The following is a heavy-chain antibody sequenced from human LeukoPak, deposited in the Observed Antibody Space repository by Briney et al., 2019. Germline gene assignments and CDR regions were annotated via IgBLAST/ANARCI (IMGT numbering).Heavy chain of an antibody. V-gene: IGHV3-66*01. J-gene: IGHJ4*02. CDR3: ARREYESSGFDY. CDR1: GFTVSSNY. CDR2: IYSGGDT. D-gene: IGHD3-22*01. Sequence: GGSLRLSCAASGFTVSSNYMIWVRQAPGKGLEWVSVIYSGGDTYYADSVKGRFTISRDNSKDTLYLQMNSLRAEDTAIYFCARREYESSGFDYWGQETLVTVSS.